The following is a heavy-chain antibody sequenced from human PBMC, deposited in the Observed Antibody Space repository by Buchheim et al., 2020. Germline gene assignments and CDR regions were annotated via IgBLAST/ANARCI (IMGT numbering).Heavy chain of an antibody. CDR2: MNPNSGNT. D-gene: IGHD3-9*01. CDR3: ARGELRYFDWLLPGVDSPTLSDY. CDR1: GYTFTSYD. Sequence: QVQLVQSGAEVKKPGASVKVSCKASGYTFTSYDINWVRQATGQGLEWMGWMNPNSGNTGYAQKFQGRVTMTRNTSISTAYMELSSLRSEDTAVYYCARGELRYFDWLLPGVDSPTLSDYWGQGTL. J-gene: IGHJ4*02. V-gene: IGHV1-8*01.